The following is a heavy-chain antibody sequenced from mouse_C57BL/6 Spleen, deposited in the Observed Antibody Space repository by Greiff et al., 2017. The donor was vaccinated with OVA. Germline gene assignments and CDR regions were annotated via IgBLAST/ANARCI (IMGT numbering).Heavy chain of an antibody. V-gene: IGHV5-16*01. CDR2: INYDGSST. J-gene: IGHJ1*03. CDR3: ARTDLWYFDV. CDR1: GFTFSDYY. Sequence: EVQVVESEGGLVQPGSSMKLSCTASGFTFSDYYMAWVRQVPEKGLEWVANINYDGSSTYYLDSLKSRFIISRDNAKNILYLQMSSLKSEDTATYYCARTDLWYFDVWGTGTTVTVSS.